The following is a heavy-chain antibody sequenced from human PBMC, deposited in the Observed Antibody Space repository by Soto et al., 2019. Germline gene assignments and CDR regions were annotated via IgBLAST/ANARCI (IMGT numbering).Heavy chain of an antibody. CDR1: SGSISRYY. Sequence: SETLSLTWNFSSGSISRYYWRWXRHPPGTGLEXIGYIYYTWSSPFNSSLKIRDTISVDTSKNQFSLKLSSVTAADTAVYYCARRRPGIAAAXNWFDPWGQGTLVTVSS. J-gene: IGHJ5*02. CDR2: IYYTWSS. CDR3: ARRRPGIAAAXNWFDP. V-gene: IGHV4-59*01. D-gene: IGHD6-13*01.